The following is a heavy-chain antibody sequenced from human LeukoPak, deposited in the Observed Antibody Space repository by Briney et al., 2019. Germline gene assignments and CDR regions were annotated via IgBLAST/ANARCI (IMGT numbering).Heavy chain of an antibody. CDR3: ARDGDYYGMDV. CDR1: GYTFTSYG. Sequence: SVKVSCKASGYTFTSYGISWVRQAPGQGLEWMGGIIPIFGTANYAQKFQGRVTITADESTSTAYMELSSLRSEDTAVYYCARDGDYYGMDVWGQGTTVTVSS. V-gene: IGHV1-69*13. J-gene: IGHJ6*02. CDR2: IIPIFGTA. D-gene: IGHD3-16*01.